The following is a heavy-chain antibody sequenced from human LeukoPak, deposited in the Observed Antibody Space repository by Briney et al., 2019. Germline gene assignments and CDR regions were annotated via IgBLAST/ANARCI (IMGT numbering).Heavy chain of an antibody. V-gene: IGHV3-30*02. Sequence: GGSLRLSCAASGFVFSNYGMHWVRQAPGKGLEWVTFVRYDGSNEYYADSVKGRFTISRDNFKNTLYLQMNSLTTEDTGVYSCAKDSNSGYVSVGPNYWGLGTLVTVSS. J-gene: IGHJ4*02. D-gene: IGHD5-12*01. CDR2: VRYDGSNE. CDR1: GFVFSNYG. CDR3: AKDSNSGYVSVGPNY.